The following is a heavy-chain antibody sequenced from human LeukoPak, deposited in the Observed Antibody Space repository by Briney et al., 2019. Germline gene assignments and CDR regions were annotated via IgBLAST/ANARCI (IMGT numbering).Heavy chain of an antibody. V-gene: IGHV4-34*01. Sequence: SETLSLTCAVYGGSFSGYYWSWIRQPPGKGLEWIGEINHSGSTNYNPSLKSRVTISVDTSKNQFSLKLSSETAADTAVYYCARHIGSSGLSDYWGQGTLVTVSS. CDR1: GGSFSGYY. J-gene: IGHJ4*02. CDR3: ARHIGSSGLSDY. D-gene: IGHD3-22*01. CDR2: INHSGST.